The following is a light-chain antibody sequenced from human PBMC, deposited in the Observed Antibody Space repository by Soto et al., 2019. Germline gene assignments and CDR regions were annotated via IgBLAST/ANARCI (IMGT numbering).Light chain of an antibody. J-gene: IGKJ5*01. Sequence: DIQLTQSPSTLSASVRDTVTITXRASQSISTRLAWYQQKPGKAPNVLIYKASSLQSGVPSRFSGSGSGTDFTLTISRLEPEDFAVYYCQQYGSSPVTFGQGTRLEIK. V-gene: IGKV1-5*03. CDR1: QSISTR. CDR2: KAS. CDR3: QQYGSSPVT.